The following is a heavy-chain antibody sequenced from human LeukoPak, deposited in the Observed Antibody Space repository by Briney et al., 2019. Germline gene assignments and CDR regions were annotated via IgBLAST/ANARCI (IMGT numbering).Heavy chain of an antibody. Sequence: SETLSLTCTVSGGSISSNYWSWIRQPPGKGLEWIGYIYYSGSTNYNPSLKSRVTISVDTSKNQFSLKLSSVTAADTAVYYCARNRGPTDYWGQGTLVTVSS. V-gene: IGHV4-59*01. CDR3: ARNRGPTDY. D-gene: IGHD1-14*01. CDR1: GGSISSNY. CDR2: IYYSGST. J-gene: IGHJ4*02.